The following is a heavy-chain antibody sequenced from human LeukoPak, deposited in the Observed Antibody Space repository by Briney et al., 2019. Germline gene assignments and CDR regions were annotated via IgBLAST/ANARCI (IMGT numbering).Heavy chain of an antibody. J-gene: IGHJ5*02. CDR3: ARGGDSNWFDP. CDR1: GGTFSGYA. D-gene: IGHD3-16*01. CDR2: IIPIFGTA. Sequence: SVKVSCKASGGTFSGYAISWVRQAPGQGLEWMGGIIPIFGTANYAQKFQGRVTITADESTSTAYMELSSLRSEDTAVYYCARGGDSNWFDPWGQGTLVTVSS. V-gene: IGHV1-69*13.